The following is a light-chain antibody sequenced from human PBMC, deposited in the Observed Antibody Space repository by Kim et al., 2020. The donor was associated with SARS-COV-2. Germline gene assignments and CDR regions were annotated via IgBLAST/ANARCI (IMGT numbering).Light chain of an antibody. CDR1: QSVSSK. V-gene: IGKV3-15*01. J-gene: IGKJ4*01. CDR2: GAS. Sequence: EIVMTQSPATLSVSPGERATLSCRASQSVSSKLAWYQQKPGQAPRLLIYGASTRATGIPVRFSGSGSGTEFTLTISSLQSEDFALYHCQQYNKWPLTFGGGTKVEIK. CDR3: QQYNKWPLT.